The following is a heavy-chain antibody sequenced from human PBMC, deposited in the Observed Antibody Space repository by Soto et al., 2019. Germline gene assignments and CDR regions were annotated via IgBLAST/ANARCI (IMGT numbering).Heavy chain of an antibody. J-gene: IGHJ4*02. CDR1: GGSVNSYGYY. Sequence: QVQLQESGPGLGKPSQTLSLTCTVSGGSVNSYGYYWTWIRQSPGKGLEWIGSMYYSGDTYHNPSRKSSVSLSVDTSKDQFSLNLTSVTAADTAVYFCVGNYDISFDYWGRGTLVTVSS. CDR2: MYYSGDT. V-gene: IGHV4-30-4*01. D-gene: IGHD3-22*01. CDR3: VGNYDISFDY.